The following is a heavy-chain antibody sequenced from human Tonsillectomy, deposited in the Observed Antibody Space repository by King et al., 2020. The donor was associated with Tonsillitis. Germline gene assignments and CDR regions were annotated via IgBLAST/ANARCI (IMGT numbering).Heavy chain of an antibody. CDR3: ARDGDGASWFDP. J-gene: IGHJ5*02. CDR2: IYYSGST. Sequence: VQLQESGPGLVKPSQTLSLTCTVSGGSISSGDYYWSWIRQPPGKGLEWIGYIYYSGSTYYNPSLRSRVTISVDTSKNQFSLKQSSVTAADTAVYYCARDGDGASWFDPWGQGTLVTVSS. V-gene: IGHV4-30-4*01. CDR1: GGSISSGDYY. D-gene: IGHD7-27*01.